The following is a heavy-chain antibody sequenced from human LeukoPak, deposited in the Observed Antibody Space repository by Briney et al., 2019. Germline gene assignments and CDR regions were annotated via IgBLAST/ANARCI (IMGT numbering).Heavy chain of an antibody. CDR3: AREAEGSGSFGGP. D-gene: IGHD3-10*01. CDR2: ISAYNGNT. J-gene: IGHJ5*02. CDR1: GYTFTTYG. V-gene: IGHV1-18*01. Sequence: EASVKVSCKASGYTFTTYGISWVRQAPGQGLEWMGWISAYNGNTNYAQYFQGRVTMTTDTPTTTAYMELRSLRSDDTAVYFCAREAEGSGSFGGPWGQGTLVTVSS.